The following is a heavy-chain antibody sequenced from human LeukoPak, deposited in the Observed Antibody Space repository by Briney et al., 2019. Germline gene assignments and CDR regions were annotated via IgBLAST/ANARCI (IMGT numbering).Heavy chain of an antibody. CDR3: ARRLYFDWSYYMDV. D-gene: IGHD3-9*01. CDR2: INHSGST. CDR1: GGSFSGYY. J-gene: IGHJ6*03. V-gene: IGHV4-34*01. Sequence: ASETLSLTCAVYGGSFSGYYWSWIRQPPGKGLEWIGEINHSGSTNYNPSLKSRVTISVDTSKNQSSLKLSAVTAADTAVYYCARRLYFDWSYYMDVWGKGTTVTISS.